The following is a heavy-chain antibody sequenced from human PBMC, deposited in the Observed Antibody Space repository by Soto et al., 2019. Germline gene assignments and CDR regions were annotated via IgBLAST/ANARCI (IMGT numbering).Heavy chain of an antibody. V-gene: IGHV3-30-3*01. CDR3: AREPTYANYYYYGMDV. CDR1: GFTFSSYA. Sequence: GGSLRLSCAASGFTFSSYAMHWVRQAPGKGLEWVAVISYDGSNKYYADSVKGRFTISRDNSKNTLYLQMNSLRAEDTAVYYCAREPTYANYYYYGMDVWGQGTTVTVSS. D-gene: IGHD3-16*01. CDR2: ISYDGSNK. J-gene: IGHJ6*02.